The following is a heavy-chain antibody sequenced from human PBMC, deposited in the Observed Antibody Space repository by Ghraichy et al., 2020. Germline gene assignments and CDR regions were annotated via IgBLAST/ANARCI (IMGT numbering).Heavy chain of an antibody. CDR1: GGSINGYY. V-gene: IGHV4-59*08. D-gene: IGHD2-15*01. CDR3: ARHRGIGSCTTSSCLDFDY. Sequence: SETLSLTCTVSGGSINGYYWSWIRQPPGKGLEWIAYIHYSGSTNYHPSLESRVTMSVDTSKNQFSLRLTAVTAADTAVYYCARHRGIGSCTTSSCLDFDYWGQGTLVTVSS. CDR2: IHYSGST. J-gene: IGHJ4*02.